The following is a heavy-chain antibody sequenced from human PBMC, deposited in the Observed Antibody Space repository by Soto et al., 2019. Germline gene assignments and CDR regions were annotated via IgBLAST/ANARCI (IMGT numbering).Heavy chain of an antibody. Sequence: QVQLVESGGGVVQPGRSLRLSCAASGFTFSSYGIHWVRQAPGKGLEWVAVISYDGSKKYFADSVKGRFTISRDNSTNTLYLQMNSLRPEDTAVYYCAKVEDYGTAYGMDVWGQGTTVTVSS. V-gene: IGHV3-30*18. J-gene: IGHJ6*02. D-gene: IGHD4-17*01. CDR3: AKVEDYGTAYGMDV. CDR1: GFTFSSYG. CDR2: ISYDGSKK.